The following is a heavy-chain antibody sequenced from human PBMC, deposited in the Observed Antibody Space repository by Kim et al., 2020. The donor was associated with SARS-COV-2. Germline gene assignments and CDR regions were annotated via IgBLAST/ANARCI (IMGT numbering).Heavy chain of an antibody. J-gene: IGHJ6*02. Sequence: GGSLRLSCAASGFTFSSYWMSWVRQAPGKGLEWVANIKQDGSEKYYVDSVKGRFTISRDNAKNSLYLQMNSLRAEDTAVYYCARRVDDDWYYYGMDVWGQGTTVTVSS. V-gene: IGHV3-7*01. CDR2: IKQDGSEK. CDR1: GFTFSSYW. CDR3: ARRVDDDWYYYGMDV. D-gene: IGHD3-9*01.